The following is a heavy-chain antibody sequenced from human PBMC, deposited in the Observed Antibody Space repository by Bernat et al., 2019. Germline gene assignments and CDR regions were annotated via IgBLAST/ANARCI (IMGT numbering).Heavy chain of an antibody. CDR3: ASTTGYSSSWYASYYYYGMDV. CDR1: GGSISSYY. CDR2: IYYSGST. D-gene: IGHD6-13*01. V-gene: IGHV4-59*01. J-gene: IGHJ6*02. Sequence: QVQLQESGPGLVKPSETLSLTCTVSGGSISSYYWSWIRQPPGKGLEWIGYIYYSGSTNYNPSLKSRVTISVDTSKNQFSLKLSSVTAADTAVYYCASTTGYSSSWYASYYYYGMDVWGQGTTVTVSS.